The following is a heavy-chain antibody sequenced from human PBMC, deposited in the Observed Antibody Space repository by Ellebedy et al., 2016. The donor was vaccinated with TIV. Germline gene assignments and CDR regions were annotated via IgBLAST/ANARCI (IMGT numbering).Heavy chain of an antibody. J-gene: IGHJ4*02. CDR3: TTDEGGSFDS. Sequence: GESLKISCAASGFTFTIYWMHWVRQTPGKGLVWVSRLNSDGSNAVYADSVRGRFTISRDNARKTLYLQMNGLRPEDTAVYYCTTDEGGSFDSWGQGTRVTVSS. CDR1: GFTFTIYW. CDR2: LNSDGSNA. D-gene: IGHD2-15*01. V-gene: IGHV3-74*01.